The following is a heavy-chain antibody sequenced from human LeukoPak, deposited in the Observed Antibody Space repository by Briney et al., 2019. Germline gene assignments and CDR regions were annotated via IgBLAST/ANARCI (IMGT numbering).Heavy chain of an antibody. V-gene: IGHV4-39*01. CDR3: ARQDGVVTAIPLIFFDY. J-gene: IGHJ4*02. CDR1: GASISSSSSY. D-gene: IGHD2-21*02. Sequence: PSDTLSLTCTVSGASISSSSSYWGWIRQPPGKGLEWVGSISYSGSTYYNPSLKSRVTISVDTSKNQFSLKLTSVTAADTAVYYCARQDGVVTAIPLIFFDYWGQGTLVTVSS. CDR2: ISYSGST.